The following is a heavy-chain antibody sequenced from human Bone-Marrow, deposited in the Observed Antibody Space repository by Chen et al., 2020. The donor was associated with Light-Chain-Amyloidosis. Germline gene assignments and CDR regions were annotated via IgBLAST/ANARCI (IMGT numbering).Heavy chain of an antibody. V-gene: IGHV3-7*01. D-gene: IGHD6-25*01. CDR3: ARESSVAAPYYLDY. J-gene: IGHJ4*02. CDR1: GFTFSRYF. CDR2: IREDGNEK. Sequence: EVRLVESGGGLVQPGGSLRLSCAASGFTFSRYFMSWVRQAPEKGLEWVANIREDGNEKYYVQSVKGRFTISRDNAKNAVYLQMHSLGAEDSAIYFCARESSVAAPYYLDYWGQGIRVTVSA.